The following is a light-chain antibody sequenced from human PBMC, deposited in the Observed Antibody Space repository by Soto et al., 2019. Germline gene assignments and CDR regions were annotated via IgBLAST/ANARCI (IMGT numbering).Light chain of an antibody. Sequence: EIVLTQSPGTLSLSPGERATLSCRASQSVSNSYLAWYQQKPGQAPRLLIYGASSRATGIPDRFSGSGSGTDFTLTISRLEPEDFAVYYCQQYGSSPKTFGRGTKLEI. J-gene: IGKJ2*01. V-gene: IGKV3-20*01. CDR2: GAS. CDR3: QQYGSSPKT. CDR1: QSVSNSY.